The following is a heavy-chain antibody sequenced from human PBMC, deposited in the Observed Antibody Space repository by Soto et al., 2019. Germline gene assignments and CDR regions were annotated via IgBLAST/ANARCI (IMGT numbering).Heavy chain of an antibody. Sequence: SVKVSCKASGGAFSSYAISWVRQAPGQGLEWMGGIIPIFGTANYAQKFQGRVTITADESTSTAYMELSSLRSEDTAVYYCARVSNHADAFDIWGQGTMVTVSS. D-gene: IGHD7-27*01. CDR1: GGAFSSYA. J-gene: IGHJ3*02. V-gene: IGHV1-69*13. CDR3: ARVSNHADAFDI. CDR2: IIPIFGTA.